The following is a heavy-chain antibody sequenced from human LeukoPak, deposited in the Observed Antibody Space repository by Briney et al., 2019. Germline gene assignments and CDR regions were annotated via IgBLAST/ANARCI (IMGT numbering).Heavy chain of an antibody. Sequence: GASVKVSCKASGYTFTSYGISWVRQAPGQGLEWMGWINPNSGGTNYAQKFQGRVTMTRDTSISTAYMELSRLRSDDTAVYYCARGGGYHNWFDPWGQGTLVTVSS. CDR1: GYTFTSYG. CDR2: INPNSGGT. J-gene: IGHJ5*02. V-gene: IGHV1-2*02. D-gene: IGHD5-18*01. CDR3: ARGGGYHNWFDP.